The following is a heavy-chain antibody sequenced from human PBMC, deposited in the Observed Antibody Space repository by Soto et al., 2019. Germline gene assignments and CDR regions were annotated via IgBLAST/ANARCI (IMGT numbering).Heavy chain of an antibody. CDR3: ARATGDGTFDF. V-gene: IGHV1-3*01. Sequence: ASVKVSCKASGYTFSRSAMHWVSQAPGQRLEWMGWINAGYGNTKSSQKFQDRVTISRDTSASTAYTELTSLRSEDTAVYYCARATGDGTFDFWVQGTLVTVSS. CDR2: INAGYGNT. D-gene: IGHD7-27*01. CDR1: GYTFSRSA. J-gene: IGHJ4*02.